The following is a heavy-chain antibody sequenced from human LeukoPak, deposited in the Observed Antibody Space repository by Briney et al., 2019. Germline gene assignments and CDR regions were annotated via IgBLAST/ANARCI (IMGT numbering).Heavy chain of an antibody. D-gene: IGHD5-24*01. Sequence: PGGSLRLSCAASEFTFINYAMHWVRQAPGKGLEWLALISYDGNNNYYADSVKGRFTISRDNAKSTLYLQMNNLRVEDTAVYYCARDRPPRGGYSSPYYFFYMDVWGKGTAVAVSS. CDR2: ISYDGNNN. CDR3: ARDRPPRGGYSSPYYFFYMDV. CDR1: EFTFINYA. V-gene: IGHV3-30*03. J-gene: IGHJ6*03.